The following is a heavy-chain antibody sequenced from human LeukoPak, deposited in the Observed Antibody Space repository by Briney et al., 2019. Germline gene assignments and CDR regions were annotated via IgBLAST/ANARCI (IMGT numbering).Heavy chain of an antibody. CDR1: GFTFDDHA. CDR2: ISWNSGTM. D-gene: IGHD3-9*01. CDR3: AKELDIPGYYFTWF. Sequence: QPGRSLRLSCVASGFTFDDHAMHWVRQAPGKGLEWVSGISWNSGTMSYAGSVKGRFTISRDNAKNSLFLLMNSLRPEDTAFYYCAKELDIPGYYFTWFWGQGILVTVSS. J-gene: IGHJ4*02. V-gene: IGHV3-9*01.